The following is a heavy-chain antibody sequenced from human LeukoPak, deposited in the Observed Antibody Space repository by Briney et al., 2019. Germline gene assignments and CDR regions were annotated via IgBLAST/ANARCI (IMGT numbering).Heavy chain of an antibody. V-gene: IGHV3-23*01. D-gene: IGHD3-22*01. J-gene: IGHJ4*02. CDR1: GFTFSSYA. Sequence: PGGSLRLSCAASGFTFSSYAMSWVRQAPGKGLEWVSAISGSGGSTYYADSVKGRFTISRDNSKNTLYLQMNSLRAEDTAVYYCAKDAGLFYYGSSGYYVYWGQGTLVTVSS. CDR2: ISGSGGST. CDR3: AKDAGLFYYGSSGYYVY.